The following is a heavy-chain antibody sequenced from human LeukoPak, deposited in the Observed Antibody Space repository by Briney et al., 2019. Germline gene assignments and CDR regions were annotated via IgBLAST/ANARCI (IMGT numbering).Heavy chain of an antibody. CDR3: ARERFGSDYYLDV. CDR1: GFTFDEYG. CDR2: INWSGGTT. J-gene: IGHJ6*03. V-gene: IGHV3-20*03. D-gene: IGHD3-10*01. Sequence: PGESLRLSSAASGFTFDEYGMSWVRQAPGKGLEWVSGINWSGGTTVYAESVKGRFTVSRDNAKNSLYLQVNSLRVDDTALYYCARERFGSDYYLDVWGKGTTVSVSS.